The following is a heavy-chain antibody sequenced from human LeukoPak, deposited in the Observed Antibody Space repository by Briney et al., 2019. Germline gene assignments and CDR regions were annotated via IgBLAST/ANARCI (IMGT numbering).Heavy chain of an antibody. V-gene: IGHV3-21*01. CDR1: GFTFSSNT. Sequence: GGSLRLSCAASGFTFSSNTMNWVRQAPGKGLEWVSSISSSSSYMKYADSVRGRFTISRDNAKNSLYLQMNSLRAEDTAVYYCASEDYYDSSAYYYRKFQHWGQGTLVTVSS. J-gene: IGHJ1*01. CDR2: ISSSSSYM. D-gene: IGHD3-22*01. CDR3: ASEDYYDSSAYYYRKFQH.